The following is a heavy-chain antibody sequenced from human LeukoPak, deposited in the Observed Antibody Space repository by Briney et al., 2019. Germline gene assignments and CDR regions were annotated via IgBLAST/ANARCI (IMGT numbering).Heavy chain of an antibody. CDR3: VRSTINNFDY. D-gene: IGHD1-1*01. CDR2: ITASGEST. V-gene: IGHV3-23*01. CDR1: GFTFSAYA. Sequence: GGSLRLSCAASGFTFSAYALSWVRQSPGKALEWVSSITASGESTFYADSVKGRFAISRDQSKSRLNLQMDSLRAEDTATYYCVRSTINNFDYWGQGTLVTVSS. J-gene: IGHJ4*02.